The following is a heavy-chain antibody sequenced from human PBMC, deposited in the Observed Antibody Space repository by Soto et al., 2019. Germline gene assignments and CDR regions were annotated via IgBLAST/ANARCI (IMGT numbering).Heavy chain of an antibody. CDR3: ARSGSDVTFGGVIDHFDY. Sequence: TSETLSLTCTVSGGSISSGGYYWSWIRQHPGKGLEWIGYIYYSGSTYYNPSLKSRVTISVDTSKNQFSLKLSSVTAADTAVYYCARSGSDVTFGGVIDHFDYWGQGTLVTVSS. CDR1: GGSISSGGYY. V-gene: IGHV4-31*03. CDR2: IYYSGST. D-gene: IGHD3-16*02. J-gene: IGHJ4*02.